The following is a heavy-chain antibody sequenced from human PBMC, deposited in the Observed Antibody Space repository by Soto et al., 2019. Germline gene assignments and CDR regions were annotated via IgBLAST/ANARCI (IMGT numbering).Heavy chain of an antibody. CDR3: ARGFGVNRITIFGVVINDAFDI. V-gene: IGHV1-8*01. Sequence: ASVKVSCKASGYTFTSYDINWVRQATGQGLEWMGWMNPNSGNTGYAQKFQGRVTMTRNTSISTAYMELSSLRSEDTAVYYCARGFGVNRITIFGVVINDAFDIWGQGTMVTVSS. D-gene: IGHD3-3*01. CDR1: GYTFTSYD. CDR2: MNPNSGNT. J-gene: IGHJ3*02.